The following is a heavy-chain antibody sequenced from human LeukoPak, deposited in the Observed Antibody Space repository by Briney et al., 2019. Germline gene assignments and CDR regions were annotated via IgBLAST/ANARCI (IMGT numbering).Heavy chain of an antibody. CDR1: GFTFS. V-gene: IGHV3-30*02. J-gene: IGHJ5*02. Sequence: GGSLRLSCVGPGFTFSVHWVRQVPGQGLEWLTFIRHDGTDQHYADSVRGRFTISRDNSKNTVYLQMNSLRPEDTALYYCAKDGNWASVSWGQGTLVTVSS. CDR3: AKDGNWASVS. CDR2: IRHDGTDQ. D-gene: IGHD7-27*01.